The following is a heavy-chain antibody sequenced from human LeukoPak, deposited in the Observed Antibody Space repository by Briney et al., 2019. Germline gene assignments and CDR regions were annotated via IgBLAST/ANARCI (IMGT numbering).Heavy chain of an antibody. CDR2: TSSSDDGT. Sequence: GGSLRLSCAASGFPLSSYAMSWVRQVPGKGLEWVSATSSSDDGTYHADSVRGRFTIYRDNFRNTLYLQMNTLRAEDTAVYYCARGGHWFDPWGQGTLVTVSS. J-gene: IGHJ5*02. CDR3: ARGGHWFDP. CDR1: GFPLSSYA. V-gene: IGHV3-23*01.